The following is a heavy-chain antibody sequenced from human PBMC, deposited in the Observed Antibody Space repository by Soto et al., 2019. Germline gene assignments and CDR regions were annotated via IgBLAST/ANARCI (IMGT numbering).Heavy chain of an antibody. CDR3: ARSRWLVRKYFDY. V-gene: IGHV4-34*01. CDR2: SGST. Sequence: SGSTNYNPSLKSRVTISVDTSKNQFSLKLSSVTAADTAVYYCARSRWLVRKYFDYWGQGTLVTVSS. J-gene: IGHJ4*02. D-gene: IGHD6-19*01.